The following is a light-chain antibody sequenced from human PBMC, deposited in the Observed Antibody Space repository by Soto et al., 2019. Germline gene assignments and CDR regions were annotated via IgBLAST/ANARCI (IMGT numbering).Light chain of an antibody. Sequence: DIVLTQSPGTLSLSPGERATLSCRASQSVNSNFLAWYQQRPGQAPRLLIYGASSRATGIPDRFSGSGSGTDFTITISRLEPEDFAVYYCHQYVTSPRTFGQGTKVEIK. CDR3: HQYVTSPRT. J-gene: IGKJ1*01. CDR2: GAS. CDR1: QSVNSNF. V-gene: IGKV3-20*01.